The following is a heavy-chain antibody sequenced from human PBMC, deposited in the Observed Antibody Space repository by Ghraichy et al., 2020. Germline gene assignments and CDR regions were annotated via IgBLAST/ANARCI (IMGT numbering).Heavy chain of an antibody. D-gene: IGHD4-23*01. CDR1: GFTLSTYS. V-gene: IGHV3-48*02. CDR3: ARGSRVVRFYYYDGMEV. Sequence: GESLNISCVGSGFTLSTYSMNWVRQAPGKGLEWVSYITSSSRTKSYADSVKGRFTISRDNAQNSLYLQMNNLRDEDTAIYYCARGSRVVRFYYYDGMEVWGQGTTVTVSS. J-gene: IGHJ6*02. CDR2: ITSSSRTK.